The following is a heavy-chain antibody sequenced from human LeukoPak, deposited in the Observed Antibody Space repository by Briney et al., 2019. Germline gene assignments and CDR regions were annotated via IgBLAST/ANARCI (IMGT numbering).Heavy chain of an antibody. CDR1: GFTFSNYW. Sequence: GGSLRLSCAASGFTFSNYWMHWVRQAPGKGLVWVSRINRDGSTTKYADSVKGRFTVSRDNAKNTLNLQMKSLRAEDTSVYYCARDKKSGESSEIDYWGQGTLVTVSS. V-gene: IGHV3-74*03. D-gene: IGHD3-10*01. J-gene: IGHJ4*02. CDR3: ARDKKSGESSEIDY. CDR2: INRDGSTT.